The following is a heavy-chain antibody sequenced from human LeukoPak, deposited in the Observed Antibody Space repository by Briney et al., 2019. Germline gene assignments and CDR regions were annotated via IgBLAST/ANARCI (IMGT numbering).Heavy chain of an antibody. Sequence: PSETLSLTCAVYGGSFSGYYWSWIRQPPGKGLEWIGEINHSGSTNYNPSLKSRVTISVDTSKNQFSLKLSPVTAADTAVYYCARGGRVLRYFDWRPNVNWFDPWGQGTLVTVSS. CDR1: GGSFSGYY. J-gene: IGHJ5*02. CDR3: ARGGRVLRYFDWRPNVNWFDP. V-gene: IGHV4-34*01. D-gene: IGHD3-9*01. CDR2: INHSGST.